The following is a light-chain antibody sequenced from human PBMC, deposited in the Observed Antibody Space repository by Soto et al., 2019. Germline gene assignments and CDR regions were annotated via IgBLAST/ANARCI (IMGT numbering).Light chain of an antibody. CDR2: AAS. V-gene: IGKV1-39*01. Sequence: DIQMTQSPSSLSASVGDRVTITCRASQSISSYLNWYQQKPGKAPKLLIYAASSLQSGVPSRFSGSGSGTDFTLTISSLEPEDFTVYYCQQHSDWPLTFGGGTRVEIK. CDR1: QSISSY. CDR3: QQHSDWPLT. J-gene: IGKJ4*01.